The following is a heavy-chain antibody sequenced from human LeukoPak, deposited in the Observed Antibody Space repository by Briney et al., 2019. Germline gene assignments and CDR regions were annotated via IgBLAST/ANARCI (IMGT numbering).Heavy chain of an antibody. V-gene: IGHV4-59*01. CDR1: GGSISSYY. Sequence: SETLSLTCTVSGGSISSYYWSWIRPPPGKGREWIGYIYYSGSNHSNPSLKSRVTISVDTSKYRFSLKRSSVTAADTAVHYCARGPGTVAGTKDAFDIWGQGTMVTVSS. J-gene: IGHJ3*02. CDR3: ARGPGTVAGTKDAFDI. CDR2: IYYSGSN. D-gene: IGHD6-19*01.